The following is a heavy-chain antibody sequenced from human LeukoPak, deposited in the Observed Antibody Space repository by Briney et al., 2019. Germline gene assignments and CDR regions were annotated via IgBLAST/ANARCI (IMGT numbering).Heavy chain of an antibody. D-gene: IGHD6-13*01. CDR1: GGSISSDNYY. CDR3: ARHYSSSWPGWFDP. J-gene: IGHJ5*02. V-gene: IGHV4-39*01. Sequence: SETLSLTCTVSGGSISSDNYYWGWIRQPPGKGLEWIGSIYDSGSTYYNPSRKGRLTISVDKSKNQFSMKLRSVTAADTAVYYCARHYSSSWPGWFDPWGQGTLVTVSS. CDR2: IYDSGST.